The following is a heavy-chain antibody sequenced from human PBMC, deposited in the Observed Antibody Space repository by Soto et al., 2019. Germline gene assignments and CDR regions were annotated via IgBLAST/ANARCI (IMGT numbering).Heavy chain of an antibody. CDR1: GFTFSSYG. CDR3: AKGSYSGRYSDFDC. Sequence: GSLRLSCAASGFTFSSYGTFWVRQAPGRGLEWVAFISYDGSNKCSDSVKGRFTISRDNSKNTLYLQMNSLRAEDTAVYYCAKGSYSGRYSDFDCWGQGTLVTVSS. D-gene: IGHD1-26*01. J-gene: IGHJ4*02. V-gene: IGHV3-30*18. CDR2: ISYDGSNK.